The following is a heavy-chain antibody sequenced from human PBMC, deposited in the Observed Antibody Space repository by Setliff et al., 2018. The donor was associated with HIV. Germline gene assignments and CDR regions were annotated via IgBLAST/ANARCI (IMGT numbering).Heavy chain of an antibody. CDR2: MNPNSGDT. J-gene: IGHJ6*04. V-gene: IGHV1-8*01. D-gene: IGHD3-10*01. CDR3: ASGKGVRGVVITGGLDV. CDR1: GHTFSNYD. Sequence: ASVKVSCKASGHTFSNYDVIWVRRATGQGLEWMGWMNPNSGDTGYAQKFQGRVIMTRDTSISTAYMELSSLTSADTAVYYCASGKGVRGVVITGGLDVWGKGTTVTVSS.